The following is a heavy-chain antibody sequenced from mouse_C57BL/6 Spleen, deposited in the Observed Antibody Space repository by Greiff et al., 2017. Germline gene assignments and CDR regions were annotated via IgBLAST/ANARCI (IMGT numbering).Heavy chain of an antibody. CDR3: ARGTTVVARDAMDY. CDR2: IYPGDGDT. V-gene: IGHV1-82*01. D-gene: IGHD1-1*01. Sequence: QVQLQQSGPELVKPGASVTISCKASGYAFSSSWMNWVKQRPGKGLEWIGRIYPGDGDTNYNGKFKGKATLTADKSSSTAYMQLSSLTSEDSAVYFCARGTTVVARDAMDYWGQGTSGTVSS. CDR1: GYAFSSSW. J-gene: IGHJ4*01.